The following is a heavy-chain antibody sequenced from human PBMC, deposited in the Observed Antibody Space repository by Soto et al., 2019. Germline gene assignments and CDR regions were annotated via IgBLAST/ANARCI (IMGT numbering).Heavy chain of an antibody. V-gene: IGHV1-3*01. CDR1: GYTFTSYA. Sequence: ASVKVSCKASGYTFTSYAMHWVRQAPGQRLEWMGWINAGNGNTKYSQKFQGRVTITRDTSASTAYMELSSLRSEDTAVYYCASGVKGGSNPEVGVFNYYYYYGMDVWGQGTTVTVS. CDR3: ASGVKGGSNPEVGVFNYYYYYGMDV. J-gene: IGHJ6*02. D-gene: IGHD1-26*01. CDR2: INAGNGNT.